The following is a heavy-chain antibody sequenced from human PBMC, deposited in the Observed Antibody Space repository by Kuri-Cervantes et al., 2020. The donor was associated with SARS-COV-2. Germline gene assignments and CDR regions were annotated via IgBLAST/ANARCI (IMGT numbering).Heavy chain of an antibody. CDR1: GYTFTSYY. CDR3: ARDWGQSRYDFWSGYALGY. J-gene: IGHJ4*02. V-gene: IGHV1-46*01. CDR2: INPSGGST. Sequence: ASVKVSCKASGYTFTSYYMHWVRQAPGQGLEWMGIINPSGGSTSYAQEFQGRVTMTRDTSTSTVYMELSSLRSEDTAVYYCARDWGQSRYDFWSGYALGYWGQGTLVTVSS. D-gene: IGHD3-3*01.